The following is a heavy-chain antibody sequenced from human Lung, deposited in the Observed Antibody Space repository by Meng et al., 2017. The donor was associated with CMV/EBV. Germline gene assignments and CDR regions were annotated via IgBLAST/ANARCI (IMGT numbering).Heavy chain of an antibody. V-gene: IGHV3-53*01. CDR3: ARDLRPSGGGMAV. J-gene: IGHJ6*02. D-gene: IGHD2-8*02. CDR1: GFSVNSNF. CDR2: IYTGGIT. Sequence: GESLKISCAASGFSVNSNFMNWVRQAPGKGLEWVSVIYTGGITYYADSVKGRFTISRDNSKNTVHLQMNNLRPGDTAVYYCARDLRPSGGGMAVWGQGTTVTVSS.